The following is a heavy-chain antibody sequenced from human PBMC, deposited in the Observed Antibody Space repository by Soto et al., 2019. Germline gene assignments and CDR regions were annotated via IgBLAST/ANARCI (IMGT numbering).Heavy chain of an antibody. Sequence: GGSLRLSCTASGFTVSDNYISWVRQAPGKGLEWVSVIYTGGSTFYADSVKGRFTMSRDNSKNTLYLQMDSLRVEDTAVYYCARYGTGWYNGYMDVWGKGTTVTVSS. CDR3: ARYGTGWYNGYMDV. V-gene: IGHV3-66*01. D-gene: IGHD6-19*01. CDR2: IYTGGST. CDR1: GFTVSDNY. J-gene: IGHJ6*03.